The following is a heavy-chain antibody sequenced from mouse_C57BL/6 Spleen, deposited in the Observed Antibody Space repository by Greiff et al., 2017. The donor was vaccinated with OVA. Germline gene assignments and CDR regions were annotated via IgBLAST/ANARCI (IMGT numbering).Heavy chain of an antibody. CDR3: ARPFFLPPPMDY. CDR1: GFTFSSYG. V-gene: IGHV5-6*01. Sequence: EVQRVESGGDLVKPGGSLKLSCAASGFTFSSYGMSWVRQTPDKRLEWVATISSGGSYTYYPDSVKGRVTISRDNAKNTLYLQMSSLKSEDTALYYCARPFFLPPPMDYWGQGTSVTVSS. CDR2: ISSGGSYT. J-gene: IGHJ4*01.